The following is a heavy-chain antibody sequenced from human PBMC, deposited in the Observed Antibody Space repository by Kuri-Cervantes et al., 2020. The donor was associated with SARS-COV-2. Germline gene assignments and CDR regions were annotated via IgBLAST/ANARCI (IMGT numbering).Heavy chain of an antibody. D-gene: IGHD3-9*01. CDR2: IYYSGST. V-gene: IGHV4-39*01. CDR1: GGSISSSSYY. J-gene: IGHJ6*02. CDR3: ASGRYFGPDYYGMDA. Sequence: SETLSLTCTVSGGSISSSSYYWGWMRQPPGKGLEWIGSIYYSGSTYYNPSLKSRVTISVDTSKNQFSLKLSSVTAADTAVYYCASGRYFGPDYYGMDAWGQGTTVTVSS.